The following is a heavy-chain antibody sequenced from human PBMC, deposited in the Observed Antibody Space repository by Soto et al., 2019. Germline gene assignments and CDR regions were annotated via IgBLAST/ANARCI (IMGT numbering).Heavy chain of an antibody. V-gene: IGHV3-21*02. CDR2: LDPSSTYI. D-gene: IGHD4-17*01. CDR1: GFTFSAYT. J-gene: IGHJ5*01. Sequence: EVQLVESGGGLVKPGGSLRLSCAASGFTFSAYTMNWVRQAPGKGLEWVSSLDPSSTYIYYADSVKGRFTLSRDNAKNSLFLPPNSLRSGHTALFYCVRGSYGDYDSWGQGTLVTVSS. CDR3: VRGSYGDYDS.